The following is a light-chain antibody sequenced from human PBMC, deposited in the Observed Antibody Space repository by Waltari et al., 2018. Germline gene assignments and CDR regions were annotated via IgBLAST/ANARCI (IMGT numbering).Light chain of an antibody. V-gene: IGLV2-23*02. CDR2: EVS. Sequence: QSALTQPASVSGSPGQSITIPCTGPSSDVGSYTLVSWYQQHPGKAPKLMIYEVSKRPSGVSNRFSGSKSGNTASLTISGLQAEDEADYYCCSYAGSSTPVVFGGGTKLTVL. CDR3: CSYAGSSTPVV. CDR1: SSDVGSYTL. J-gene: IGLJ2*01.